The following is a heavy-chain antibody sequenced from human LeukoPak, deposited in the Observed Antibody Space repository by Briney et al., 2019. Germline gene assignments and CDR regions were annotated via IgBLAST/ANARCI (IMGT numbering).Heavy chain of an antibody. V-gene: IGHV4-61*02. D-gene: IGHD3-10*01. CDR2: IYTSGST. Sequence: SETLSLTCTVSGGSISSGSYYWTWIRQPAGKGLEWIGRIYTSGSTNYDPSLKSRVTISVDTSKNQFSLRLTSVTAADTAVYYCARGGAYGSGEEDYWGQGLLVTVSS. J-gene: IGHJ4*02. CDR3: ARGGAYGSGEEDY. CDR1: GGSISSGSYY.